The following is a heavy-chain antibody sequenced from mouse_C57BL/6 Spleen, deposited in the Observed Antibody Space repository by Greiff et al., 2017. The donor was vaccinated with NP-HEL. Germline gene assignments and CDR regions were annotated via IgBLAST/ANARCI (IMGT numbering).Heavy chain of an antibody. Sequence: VQLKESGPELVKPGASVKISCKASGYSFTDYNMNWVKQSNGKSLEWIGVINPNYGTTSYNQKFKGKATLTVDQSSSTAYMQLNSLTSEDSAVYYCAPAYYSNGYFDYWGQGTTLTVSS. D-gene: IGHD2-5*01. CDR1: GYSFTDYN. CDR3: APAYYSNGYFDY. J-gene: IGHJ2*01. CDR2: INPNYGTT. V-gene: IGHV1-39*01.